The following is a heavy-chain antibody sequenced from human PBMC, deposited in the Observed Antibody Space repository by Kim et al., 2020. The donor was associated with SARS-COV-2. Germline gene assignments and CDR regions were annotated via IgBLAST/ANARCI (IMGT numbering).Heavy chain of an antibody. J-gene: IGHJ4*02. D-gene: IGHD3-10*01. CDR1: GLTFSSYS. V-gene: IGHV3-21*01. Sequence: GGSLRLSCAASGLTFSSYSMNWVRQAPGKGLEWVSSITSSSSYIYYADSVKGRFTISRDNAKNSLYLQMNSLRAEDTAVYYCATHRVIRDGYYFDYWGQGTPVTVSS. CDR2: ITSSSSYI. CDR3: ATHRVIRDGYYFDY.